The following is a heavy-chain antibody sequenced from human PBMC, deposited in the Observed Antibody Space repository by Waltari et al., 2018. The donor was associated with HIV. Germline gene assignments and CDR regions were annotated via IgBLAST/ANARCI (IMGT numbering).Heavy chain of an antibody. J-gene: IGHJ4*02. CDR2: INHSGST. Sequence: QVQLQQWGAGLLKPSEPLSLTCAVYGGSFSGYYWSWIRQPPGKGLGWIGEINHSGSTNYNPSLKSRVTISVDTSKNQFSLKLSSVTAADTAVYYCARGPLLRDYIWGSYQPYYYFDYWGQGTLVTVSS. CDR1: GGSFSGYY. CDR3: ARGPLLRDYIWGSYQPYYYFDY. D-gene: IGHD3-16*02. V-gene: IGHV4-34*01.